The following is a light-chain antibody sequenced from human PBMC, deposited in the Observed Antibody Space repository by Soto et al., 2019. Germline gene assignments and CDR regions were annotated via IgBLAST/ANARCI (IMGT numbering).Light chain of an antibody. J-gene: IGKJ2*01. CDR3: QQYNNWPPYT. CDR1: QSVSSN. V-gene: IGKV3-15*01. Sequence: EIVMTQSPATLSVSPGERATLSCRASQSVSSNLAWYQQKPGQAPRLLIYGASTRATGIPARFSGSGSGTEFTLTISSLQSEDLAVYYCQQYNNWPPYTLGQGTKLVIK. CDR2: GAS.